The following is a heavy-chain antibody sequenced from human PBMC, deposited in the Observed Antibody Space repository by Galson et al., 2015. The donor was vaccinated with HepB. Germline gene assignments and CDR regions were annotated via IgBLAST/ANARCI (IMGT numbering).Heavy chain of an antibody. Sequence: SLRLSCAASGFTFNTYAMSWVRQAPGEGLEWVSSISGSGDSTYYADSVKGRFTISRDNSKTALYLRVSSLRAEDTAVYYCAKDLGDSLAARWDYWGQGILVTVSS. CDR1: GFTFNTYA. J-gene: IGHJ4*02. CDR2: ISGSGDST. D-gene: IGHD6-6*01. CDR3: AKDLGDSLAARWDY. V-gene: IGHV3-23*01.